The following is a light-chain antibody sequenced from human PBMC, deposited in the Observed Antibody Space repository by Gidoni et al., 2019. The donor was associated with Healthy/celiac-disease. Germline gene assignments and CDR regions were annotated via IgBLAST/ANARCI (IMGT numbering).Light chain of an antibody. CDR2: KES. CDR3: QQYNSYRWT. CDR1: QSISSW. V-gene: IGKV1-5*03. Sequence: DLQMTQSPSTLSASVGDRVPITCRASQSISSWLAWYQQKPGKAPKLLIYKESSLESGVPSRFSGRGSGTEFTLTISSLQPDDFATYYCQQYNSYRWTFGQGTKVEIK. J-gene: IGKJ1*01.